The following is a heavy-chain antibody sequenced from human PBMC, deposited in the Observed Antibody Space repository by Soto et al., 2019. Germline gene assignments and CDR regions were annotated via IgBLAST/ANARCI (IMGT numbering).Heavy chain of an antibody. Sequence: SETLSLTCAVYCGSFSGYYWSWIRQPPGNGLYCIGEINDSVITSXXPCLKSRXXLSVDTSKNHXCLKLXSVTAAYTAVYSCARHPSGYYDSCGQGTLVTVSX. CDR2: INDSVIT. V-gene: IGHV4-34*01. CDR1: CGSFSGYY. CDR3: ARHPSGYYDS. D-gene: IGHD3-3*01. J-gene: IGHJ5*02.